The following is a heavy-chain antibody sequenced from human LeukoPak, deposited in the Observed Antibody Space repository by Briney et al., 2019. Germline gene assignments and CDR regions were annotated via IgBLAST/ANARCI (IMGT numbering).Heavy chain of an antibody. Sequence: PGGSLRLSCAASGFTFSSYLMSWVRQAPGKGLEWVANIKQDGSGKYYVDSVKGRFTISRDNAKNSLYLQMNSLRAEDTAVYYCAREPDGIAAAGPGSLGGYYYMDVWGKGTTVTVSS. CDR3: AREPDGIAAAGPGSLGGYYYMDV. D-gene: IGHD6-13*01. V-gene: IGHV3-7*01. CDR1: GFTFSSYL. CDR2: IKQDGSGK. J-gene: IGHJ6*03.